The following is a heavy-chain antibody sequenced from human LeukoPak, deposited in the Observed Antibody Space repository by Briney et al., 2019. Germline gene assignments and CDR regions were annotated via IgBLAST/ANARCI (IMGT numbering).Heavy chain of an antibody. CDR1: GYTFTSYY. V-gene: IGHV1-46*01. D-gene: IGHD3-10*01. CDR3: AGSSHQRNWFDP. J-gene: IGHJ5*02. CDR2: IAPGGGIT. Sequence: ASVKVSCKASGYTFTSYYIHWVRQAPGQGLEWMGIIAPGGGITRNAQKFQDRVTMSRDSSTSTVYMELSSLTSEDTAVYYCAGSSHQRNWFDPWGQGTLVTVS.